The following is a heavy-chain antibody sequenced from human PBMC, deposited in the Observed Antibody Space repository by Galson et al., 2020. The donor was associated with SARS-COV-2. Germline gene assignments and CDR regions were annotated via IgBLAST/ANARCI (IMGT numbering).Heavy chain of an antibody. D-gene: IGHD4-17*01. CDR3: ARFGNGDYNLDY. V-gene: IGHV4-59*01. Sequence: SETLSLTCTVSGGSISSYYWSWIRQPPGKGLEWIGYIYYSGSTNYNPSLKSRVTISVDTSKNQFSLKLSSVTAADTAVYYCARFGNGDYNLDYWGQGTLVTVSS. J-gene: IGHJ4*02. CDR1: GGSISSYY. CDR2: IYYSGST.